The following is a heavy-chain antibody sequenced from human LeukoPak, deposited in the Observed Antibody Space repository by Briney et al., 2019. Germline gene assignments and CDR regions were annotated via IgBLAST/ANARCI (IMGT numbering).Heavy chain of an antibody. J-gene: IGHJ4*02. CDR1: GGSISSSSYY. V-gene: IGHV4-39*07. CDR2: MYYSGST. Sequence: SETLSLTCTVSGGSISSSSYYWGWIRQPPGKGLEWMGSMYYSGSTYYNPSLKSRVTISVDTSKNQFSLKLSSVTAADTAVYYCASQPAEYYYGSGSYHYFDYWGQGTLVTVSS. CDR3: ASQPAEYYYGSGSYHYFDY. D-gene: IGHD3-10*01.